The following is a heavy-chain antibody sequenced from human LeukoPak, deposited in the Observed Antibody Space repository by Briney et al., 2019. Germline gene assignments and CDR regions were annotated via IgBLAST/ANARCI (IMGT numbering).Heavy chain of an antibody. CDR2: INPNSGGT. CDR1: GYTFTGYY. J-gene: IGHJ3*02. D-gene: IGHD3-10*01. CDR3: ARGWSGSGSYFWDDAFDI. V-gene: IGHV1-2*02. Sequence: ASVKVSCKASGYTFTGYYMHWVRQAPGQGLEWMGWINPNSGGTNYAQKFQGRVTMTRDTSISTAYMELSRLRSDDTAVYYCARGWSGSGSYFWDDAFDIWGQGTMVTVSS.